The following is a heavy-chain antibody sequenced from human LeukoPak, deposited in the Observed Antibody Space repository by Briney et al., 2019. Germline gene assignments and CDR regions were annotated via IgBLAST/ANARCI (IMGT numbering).Heavy chain of an antibody. Sequence: PSETLSLTRAVYGGSFRGYYWSWTRQPPAKGLECIGEITYSGSTNYHPSLQGRLTIYGDTSKNQFSLKLSSLTAADTAVYYRARGLTRLVRIDYWGQGTLVTVSS. CDR1: GGSFRGYY. V-gene: IGHV4-34*01. CDR3: ARGLTRLVRIDY. D-gene: IGHD3-9*01. J-gene: IGHJ4*02. CDR2: ITYSGST.